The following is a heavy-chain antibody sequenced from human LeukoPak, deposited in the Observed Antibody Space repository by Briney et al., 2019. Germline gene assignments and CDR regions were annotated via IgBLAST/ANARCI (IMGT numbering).Heavy chain of an antibody. J-gene: IGHJ4*02. CDR2: ISYDGSNK. CDR1: GFTFSSYG. V-gene: IGHV3-30*18. D-gene: IGHD6-25*01. CDR3: AKSGGPTLDY. Sequence: GGSLRLSCAASGFTFSSYGMHWVRQAPGKGLEWVAVISYDGSNKYYADSVKGRFTISRDNSKNTLYLQVNSLRAEDTAVYYCAKSGGPTLDYWGQGTLVTVSS.